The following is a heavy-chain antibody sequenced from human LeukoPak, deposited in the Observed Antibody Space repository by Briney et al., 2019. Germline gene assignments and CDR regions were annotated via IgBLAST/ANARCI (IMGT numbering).Heavy chain of an antibody. V-gene: IGHV4-59*01. Sequence: SQTLSLTCTVSGGSISSYYWSWIRQPPGKGLEWIGYIYYSGSTNYNPSLKSRVTISVDTSKNQSSLKLSSVTAADTAVYYCARAIAVAGLAWFDPWGQGTLVTVSS. CDR2: IYYSGST. J-gene: IGHJ5*02. D-gene: IGHD6-19*01. CDR3: ARAIAVAGLAWFDP. CDR1: GGSISSYY.